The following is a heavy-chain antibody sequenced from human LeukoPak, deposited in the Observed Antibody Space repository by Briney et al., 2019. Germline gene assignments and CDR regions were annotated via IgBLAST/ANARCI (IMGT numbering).Heavy chain of an antibody. J-gene: IGHJ4*02. Sequence: SETLSLTCAVYGGSFSGYYWSWIRQPPGKGLEWIGEINHSGSTNYNPSLKSRVTISVDTSKNQFSLKLSSVTAADTAVYYCARVRGYGYGCFDYWGQGTLVTVSS. CDR3: ARVRGYGYGCFDY. V-gene: IGHV4-34*01. CDR1: GGSFSGYY. D-gene: IGHD5-18*01. CDR2: INHSGST.